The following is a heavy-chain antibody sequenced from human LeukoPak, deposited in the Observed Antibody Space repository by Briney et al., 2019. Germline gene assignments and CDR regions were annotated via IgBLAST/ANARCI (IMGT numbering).Heavy chain of an antibody. CDR1: GFTFSSSA. Sequence: QPGGSLRLSCATSGFTFSSSAMTWVRQAPGKGLEWVSTIPIGGGDTNYADSVKGRFTISRDNSKNTLYLQMNSLRAEDTAVYYCAKDLGSGSYYNVLGYYGMDVWGQGTTVTVSS. D-gene: IGHD3-10*01. J-gene: IGHJ6*02. CDR2: IPIGGGDT. V-gene: IGHV3-23*01. CDR3: AKDLGSGSYYNVLGYYGMDV.